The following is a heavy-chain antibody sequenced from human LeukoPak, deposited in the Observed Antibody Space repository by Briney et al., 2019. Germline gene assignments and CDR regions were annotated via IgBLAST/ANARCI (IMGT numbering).Heavy chain of an antibody. CDR2: IYHNGDV. CDR1: GGSISTDNW. Sequence: SETLSLTCAVSGGSISTDNWWHWIRQSPGKGLEWIAEIYHNGDVHYNPSLKSRVTMSVDTSKNQFSLKVNSVTAADTATYFCAREVAAGSYRGFDYWGQGTLVTVSS. J-gene: IGHJ4*01. D-gene: IGHD6-19*01. CDR3: AREVAAGSYRGFDY. V-gene: IGHV4-4*02.